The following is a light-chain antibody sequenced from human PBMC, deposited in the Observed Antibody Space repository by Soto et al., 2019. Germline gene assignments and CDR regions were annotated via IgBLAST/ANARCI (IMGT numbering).Light chain of an antibody. CDR3: AAWDDSLSGVV. J-gene: IGLJ3*02. CDR2: RND. CDR1: TSNLGSNF. Sequence: QSVLTQPPSASGTPGQRVTISCSGSTSNLGSNFVYWYQQVPGAAPKLLISRNDQRPSGVLDRFSGSKSGTSASLAISGLRSEDEADYHCAAWDDSLSGVVFGGGTKLTVL. V-gene: IGLV1-47*01.